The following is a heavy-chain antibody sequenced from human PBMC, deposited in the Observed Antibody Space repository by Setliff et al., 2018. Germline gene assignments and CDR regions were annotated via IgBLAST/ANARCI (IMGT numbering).Heavy chain of an antibody. CDR3: ARGIVAPSRWDYFDY. D-gene: IGHD5-12*01. V-gene: IGHV3-7*04. J-gene: IGHJ4*02. CDR1: GFTFSSYW. Sequence: GGSLRLSCAASGFTFSSYWMSWVRQAPGKGPEWVANIKQDGSEKYYVDSVKGRFLISRDNSKNTLYLQMSSLRAEDTAVYYCARGIVAPSRWDYFDYWGQGTLVTV. CDR2: IKQDGSEK.